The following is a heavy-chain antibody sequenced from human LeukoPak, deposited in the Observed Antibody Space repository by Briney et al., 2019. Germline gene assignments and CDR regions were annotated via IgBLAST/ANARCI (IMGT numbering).Heavy chain of an antibody. CDR3: ARDPGDLDYGDYYYYYGMDV. J-gene: IGHJ6*02. CDR1: GGSISSGDSY. Sequence: SETLSLTCTVSGGSISSGDSYWSWIRQPPGKGLEWIGYIYYSGSTYYNPSLKSRVTISVDTSKNQFSLKLSSVTAADTAVYYCARDPGDLDYGDYYYYYGMDVWGQETTVTVSS. CDR2: IYYSGST. V-gene: IGHV4-30-4*01. D-gene: IGHD4-17*01.